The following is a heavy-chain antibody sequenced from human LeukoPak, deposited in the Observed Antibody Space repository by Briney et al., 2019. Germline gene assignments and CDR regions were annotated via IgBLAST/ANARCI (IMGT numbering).Heavy chain of an antibody. J-gene: IGHJ5*02. CDR1: GFTFSRND. CDR2: IRYDGSNK. D-gene: IGHD3-10*01. CDR3: ARGRVVRGVIWFDP. Sequence: GGSLRLSCAASGFTFSRNDMDWVRQAPGKGLEWVAFIRYDGSNKYYADSVKGRFTISRDNSKNTLFLQMNSLRAEDTAVYYCARGRVVRGVIWFDPWGQGTLVTVSS. V-gene: IGHV3-30*02.